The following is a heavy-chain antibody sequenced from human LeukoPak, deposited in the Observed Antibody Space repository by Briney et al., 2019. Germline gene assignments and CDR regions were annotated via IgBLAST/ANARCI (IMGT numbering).Heavy chain of an antibody. CDR2: VYPSDSDT. V-gene: IGHV5-51*01. D-gene: IGHD6-19*01. J-gene: IGHJ4*02. CDR3: ARLAYSSGWFWGYPDY. CDR1: GHAFPTYW. Sequence: GESLKISCKISGHAFPTYWIGWVRQMPGKGLEWMGIVYPSDSDTRYSPPFQGQVTISADKSINTAYLQWSSLKASDTAIYYCARLAYSSGWFWGYPDYWGQGTLVTVSS.